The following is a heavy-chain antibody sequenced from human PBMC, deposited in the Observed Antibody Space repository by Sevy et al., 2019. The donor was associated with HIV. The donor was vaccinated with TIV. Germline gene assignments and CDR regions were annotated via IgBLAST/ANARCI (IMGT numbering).Heavy chain of an antibody. D-gene: IGHD6-19*01. CDR3: AAGDTSGYLTY. V-gene: IGHV3-7*01. Sequence: GGSLRLSCAASGFTFSSYWMTWVRQAPGKGLEWVANIKQDGSEKYYVDSVKGRFTISRDNAKNSLYLQMNSLRAEDTAIYYCAAGDTSGYLTYWGQGTLVTVSS. J-gene: IGHJ4*02. CDR2: IKQDGSEK. CDR1: GFTFSSYW.